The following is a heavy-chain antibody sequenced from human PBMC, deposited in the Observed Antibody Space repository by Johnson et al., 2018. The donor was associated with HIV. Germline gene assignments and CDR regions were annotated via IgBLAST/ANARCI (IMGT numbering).Heavy chain of an antibody. D-gene: IGHD1-1*01. Sequence: VQLVESWGGVVQPGRSLRLSCAASGFTFSSYAMTWVRQAPGKGLEWVSSISGSGGSTYYVDSVKGRFTISRDNSKNTLYLQMNSLRAEDTAVYYCAKDLYNWNLQKHAFDIWGQGTMVTVSS. CDR1: GFTFSSYA. J-gene: IGHJ3*02. CDR3: AKDLYNWNLQKHAFDI. CDR2: ISGSGGST. V-gene: IGHV3-23*04.